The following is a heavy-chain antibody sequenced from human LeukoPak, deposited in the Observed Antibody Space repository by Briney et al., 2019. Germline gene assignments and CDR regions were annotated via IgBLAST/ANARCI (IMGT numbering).Heavy chain of an antibody. CDR2: ISYNGST. D-gene: IGHD6-19*01. CDR1: GGSMSSGTYY. CDR3: ATSGWYLLPGIY. J-gene: IGHJ4*02. Sequence: SEALSLTCTVSGGSMSSGTYYWGWIRQSPGKGLEWIGSISYNGSTYYNPSLKSRVTISVDTSKNHFSLKLSSVTAADTAVYYCATSGWYLLPGIYWGQGTLVTVPS. V-gene: IGHV4-39*02.